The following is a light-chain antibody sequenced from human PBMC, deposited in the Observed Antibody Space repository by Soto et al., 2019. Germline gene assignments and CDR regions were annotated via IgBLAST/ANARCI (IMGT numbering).Light chain of an antibody. Sequence: QSVLTQPASVSXSPGQSITVSCTGTSSDVGVYDYVSWYQQHPGKAPKLIIYEVSDRPSGVSNRFSGSKSGNTASLTISGLQAEDEADYYCASYTSSRTWVFGGGTKLTVL. CDR1: SSDVGVYDY. CDR2: EVS. V-gene: IGLV2-14*01. J-gene: IGLJ3*02. CDR3: ASYTSSRTWV.